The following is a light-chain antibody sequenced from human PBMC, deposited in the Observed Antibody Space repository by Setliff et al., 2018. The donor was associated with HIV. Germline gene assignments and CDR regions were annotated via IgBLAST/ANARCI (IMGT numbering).Light chain of an antibody. CDR3: QAWDNNTWV. CDR1: KLGDKY. J-gene: IGLJ3*02. Sequence: SYELTQPPSVSVSPGQTASITCSGDKLGDKYTCWYHQKPGQSPLPVIYQDNERPSEIPERFSGSNSGNTATLTISGTQAMDEADYFCQAWDNNTWVFGGGTKVTVL. V-gene: IGLV3-1*01. CDR2: QDN.